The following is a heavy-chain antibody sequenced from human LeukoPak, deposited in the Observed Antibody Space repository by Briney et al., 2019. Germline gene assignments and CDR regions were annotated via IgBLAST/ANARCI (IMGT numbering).Heavy chain of an antibody. Sequence: GGSLRLSCEASGFTFSSYGMNWVRQAPGKGLEWVSIISDSGGSTYYADSVKGRFTISRDNSKNTLSLQMNSLRVEDTAVYYCARPPLYNWNDGFDYWGQGTLVTVSS. CDR2: ISDSGGST. CDR1: GFTFSSYG. J-gene: IGHJ4*02. V-gene: IGHV3-23*01. D-gene: IGHD1-1*01. CDR3: ARPPLYNWNDGFDY.